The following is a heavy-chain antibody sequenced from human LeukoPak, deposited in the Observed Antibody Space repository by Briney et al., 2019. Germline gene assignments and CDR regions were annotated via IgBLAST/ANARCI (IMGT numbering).Heavy chain of an antibody. CDR3: ARDGTSRPYGAFDI. CDR2: ISAYNGNT. V-gene: IGHV1-18*01. CDR1: GYTLTSHG. Sequence: GASVKVSCKASGYTLTSHGISWVRRAPGQGLEWMGWISAYNGNTNYAQKLQGRVTMTTDTSTSTAYMELRSLRSDDTAVYYCARDGTSRPYGAFDIWGQGTMVTVSS. D-gene: IGHD2-2*01. J-gene: IGHJ3*02.